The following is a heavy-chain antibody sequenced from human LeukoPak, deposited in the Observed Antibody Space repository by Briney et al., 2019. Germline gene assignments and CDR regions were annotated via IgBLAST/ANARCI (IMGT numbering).Heavy chain of an antibody. CDR1: GFIFSTYW. V-gene: IGHV3-7*03. CDR3: VKDKHRDGYTYGVYDS. Sequence: GGSLRLSCEASGFIFSTYWMSWVRQAPGKGLEWVAKIKPDGSEKYYVDSVKGRFTISRDNAKDSLYLQMNSLRADDTALYYCVKDKHRDGYTYGVYDSWGQGTLITVSS. J-gene: IGHJ5*01. D-gene: IGHD5-18*01. CDR2: IKPDGSEK.